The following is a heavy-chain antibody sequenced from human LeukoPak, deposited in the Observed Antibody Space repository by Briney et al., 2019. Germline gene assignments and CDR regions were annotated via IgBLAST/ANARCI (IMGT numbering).Heavy chain of an antibody. V-gene: IGHV3-74*01. CDR3: AREKSVPAAMEFDP. Sequence: GGSLRLSCAASGFAFSRYWMHWVRQAPGKGLVWVSRSNSDGSSTTYADSVKGRFSISRDNAKNTLYLQMNSLRAEDTAVYYCAREKSVPAAMEFDPWGQGTLVTVSS. D-gene: IGHD2-2*01. CDR1: GFAFSRYW. J-gene: IGHJ5*02. CDR2: SNSDGSST.